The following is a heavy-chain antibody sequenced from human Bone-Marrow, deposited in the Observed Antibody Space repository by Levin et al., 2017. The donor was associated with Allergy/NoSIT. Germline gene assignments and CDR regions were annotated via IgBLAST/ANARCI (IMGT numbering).Heavy chain of an antibody. Sequence: PGGSLRLSCAASGFTFSDHYMEWVRQAPGKGLEWVGRIRNKGNGHTTEYAASVKGRFTISRDDSKNSLYLQMSSLKTEDTAVYYCAREDSYSAVYYYDYWGQGTLVTVSS. CDR3: AREDSYSAVYYYDY. J-gene: IGHJ4*02. CDR2: IRNKGNGHTT. D-gene: IGHD3-22*01. CDR1: GFTFSDHY. V-gene: IGHV3-72*01.